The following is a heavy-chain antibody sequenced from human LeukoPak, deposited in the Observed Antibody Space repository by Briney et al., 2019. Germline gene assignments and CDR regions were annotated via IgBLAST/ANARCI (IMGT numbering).Heavy chain of an antibody. V-gene: IGHV3-64*01. CDR3: ARGALELYYYGSGSYLYTYSFDY. Sequence: GGSLRLSXAASGFTFSSYAMHWVRQAPGKGLEYVSAISSNGGSTYYANSVKGRFTISRDNSKNTLYLQMGSLRAEDMAVYYCARGALELYYYGSGSYLYTYSFDYWGQGTLVTVSS. J-gene: IGHJ4*02. CDR1: GFTFSSYA. D-gene: IGHD3-10*01. CDR2: ISSNGGST.